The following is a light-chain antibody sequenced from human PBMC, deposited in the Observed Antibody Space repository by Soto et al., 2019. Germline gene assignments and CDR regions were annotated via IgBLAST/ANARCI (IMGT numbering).Light chain of an antibody. J-gene: IGLJ2*01. CDR2: GNS. V-gene: IGLV1-40*01. CDR1: SSNIGAGYD. CDR3: QYYDSSLIGLGG. Sequence: QSVLTQPPSVYGAPGQRVPISCTGSSSNIGAGYDVHWYQQLPGTAPKLLIYGNSNRPSGVPDGFSGSKSGTSASLAVTGREAEDEADYYCQYYDSSLIGLGGFGGVTKLTDL.